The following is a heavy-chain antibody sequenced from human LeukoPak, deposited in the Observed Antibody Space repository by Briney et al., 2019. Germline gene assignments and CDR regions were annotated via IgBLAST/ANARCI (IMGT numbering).Heavy chain of an antibody. Sequence: SETLSLTCTVSGGSISSYYWSWIRQPPGKGLEWIGYIYYSGSTNYNPSFKSRVTISVDTSKNQFSLKLSSVTAADTAVYYCARDRRSSGWQEYFQHWGQGTLVTVSS. J-gene: IGHJ1*01. CDR1: GGSISSYY. CDR3: ARDRRSSGWQEYFQH. D-gene: IGHD6-19*01. V-gene: IGHV4-59*01. CDR2: IYYSGST.